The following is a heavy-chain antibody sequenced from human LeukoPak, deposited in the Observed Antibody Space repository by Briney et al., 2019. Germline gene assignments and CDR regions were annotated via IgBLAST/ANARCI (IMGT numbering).Heavy chain of an antibody. CDR1: GFTFSSYE. CDR3: MDV. J-gene: IGHJ6*02. Sequence: GGSLRLSCAASGFTFSSYEMNWVRQAPGKGLEWVSYISSSGSTIYYADSVKGRFTISRDNAKNSLYRASVYGSGSYFHYYNGMDVWGQGTTVTVSS. V-gene: IGHV3-48*03. CDR2: ISSSGSTI. D-gene: IGHD3-10*01.